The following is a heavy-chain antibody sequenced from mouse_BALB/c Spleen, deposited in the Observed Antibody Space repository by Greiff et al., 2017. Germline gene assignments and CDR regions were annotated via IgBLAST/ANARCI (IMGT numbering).Heavy chain of an antibody. V-gene: IGHV14-3*02. J-gene: IGHJ3*01. Sequence: EVQVVESGAELVKPGASVKLSCTASGFNIKDTYMHWVKQRPEQGLEWIGRIDPANGNTKYDPKFQGKATITADTSSNTAYLQLSSLTSEDTAVYYCASPDYDGAWFAYWGQGTLVTVSA. CDR2: IDPANGNT. CDR1: GFNIKDTY. D-gene: IGHD2-4*01. CDR3: ASPDYDGAWFAY.